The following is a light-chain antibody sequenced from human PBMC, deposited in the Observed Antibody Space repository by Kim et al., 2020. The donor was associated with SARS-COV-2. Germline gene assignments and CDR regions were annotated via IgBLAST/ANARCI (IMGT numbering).Light chain of an antibody. J-gene: IGLJ3*02. Sequence: SYELTQPPSVSVAPGTTARITCGGNNIGSKSVHWYQQKPGQAPVLVIYYDSDRPSGIPERFSGSNSGNTATLTISRVEAGDEADYYCQVWDSSSDHPVFG. V-gene: IGLV3-21*04. CDR2: YDS. CDR1: NIGSKS. CDR3: QVWDSSSDHPV.